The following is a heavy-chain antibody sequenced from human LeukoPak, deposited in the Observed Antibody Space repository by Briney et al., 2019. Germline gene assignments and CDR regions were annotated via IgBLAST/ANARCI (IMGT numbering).Heavy chain of an antibody. J-gene: IGHJ3*02. Sequence: GGSLSLSCSASGFTFSSYAMHWVRQAPGKGLEYVSTISSNGGSTYYTDSVKGRSTISRDNSKNTLYLQMSSLRAEDTAVYYCGRFGNAFDIWGQGTMVTVSS. CDR3: GRFGNAFDI. V-gene: IGHV3-64D*06. CDR1: GFTFSSYA. CDR2: ISSNGGST. D-gene: IGHD3-10*01.